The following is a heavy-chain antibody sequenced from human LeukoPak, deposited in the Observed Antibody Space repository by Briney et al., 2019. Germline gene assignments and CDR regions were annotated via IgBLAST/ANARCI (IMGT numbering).Heavy chain of an antibody. CDR3: ASSHRTSCSSGACYPYQ. D-gene: IGHD2-21*02. V-gene: IGHV3-33*01. J-gene: IGHJ4*02. CDR1: GFTLSNYG. CDR2: VWYDVTNK. Sequence: GGSLRLSCRATGFTLSNYGMHWVRQAPGKGLEWVAVVWYDVTNKYYADSVKGRFTISRGESKNTLYLQVNSLRADDTAVYYCASSHRTSCSSGACYPYQWGRGTRLTVSS.